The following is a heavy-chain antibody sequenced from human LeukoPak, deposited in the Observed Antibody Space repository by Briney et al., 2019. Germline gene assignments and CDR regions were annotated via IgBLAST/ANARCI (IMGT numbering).Heavy chain of an antibody. CDR1: GFTFSSYS. J-gene: IGHJ4*02. Sequence: PGGSLRLSCAASGFTFSSYSMHWVRQAPGKGLERVSFIRYDGSNKCYADSVKGRFTISRDNSKNTLYLQMNSLRTEDTAVYFCAKDTTMAHDYWGQGTLVTVSS. CDR3: AKDTTMAHDY. V-gene: IGHV3-30*02. CDR2: IRYDGSNK. D-gene: IGHD5-18*01.